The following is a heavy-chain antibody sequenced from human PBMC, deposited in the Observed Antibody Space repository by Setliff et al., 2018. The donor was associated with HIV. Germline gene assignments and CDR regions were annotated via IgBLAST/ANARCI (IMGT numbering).Heavy chain of an antibody. V-gene: IGHV4-39*01. CDR3: ASGQWLEHAFDI. CDR1: GGSIGIRSYF. CDR2: VYSSGST. D-gene: IGHD6-19*01. Sequence: PSETLSLTCTVSGGSIGIRSYFWGWIRQPPGKGLEWIGSVYSSGSTYYNPSLKSRVTVSVDTSKDQFSLRLSSVTVADTAVYYCASGQWLEHAFDIWGKGTVVTVS. J-gene: IGHJ3*02.